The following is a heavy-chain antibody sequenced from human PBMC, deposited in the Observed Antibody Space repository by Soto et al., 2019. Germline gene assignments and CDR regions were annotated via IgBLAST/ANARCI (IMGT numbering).Heavy chain of an antibody. CDR2: ISAYNGNT. V-gene: IGHV1-18*01. CDR1: GYTFTSYG. D-gene: IGHD2-2*01. CDR3: ARDHCSSTSCYGYGMDV. J-gene: IGHJ6*02. Sequence: ASVKVSCKASGYTFTSYGISWLRQSPGQGLEWMGWISAYNGNTNYAQKLQGRVTMTTDTSTSTAYMELRSLRSDDTAVYYCARDHCSSTSCYGYGMDVWGQGTTVTVSS.